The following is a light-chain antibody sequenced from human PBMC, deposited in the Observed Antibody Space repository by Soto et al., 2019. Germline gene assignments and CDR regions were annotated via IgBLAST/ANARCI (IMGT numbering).Light chain of an antibody. CDR2: GAS. V-gene: IGKV3-11*01. CDR1: QSVSSH. Sequence: EIVLTQSPATLSLSPGERATLSCRASQSVSSHLAWYQQKPGQAPRLLIYGASNRATGIPARFSGSGSGTDCTLTISSLEPEDFAVYYCQQRTNWAYTFGQGTKLEIK. CDR3: QQRTNWAYT. J-gene: IGKJ2*01.